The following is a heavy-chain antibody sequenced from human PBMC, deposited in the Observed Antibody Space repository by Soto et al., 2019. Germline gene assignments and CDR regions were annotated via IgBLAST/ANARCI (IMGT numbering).Heavy chain of an antibody. CDR1: GFTFSSYS. D-gene: IGHD3-22*01. V-gene: IGHV3-21*01. CDR2: ISSSSSYI. CDR3: ARDLHYYDSSGYYLDRGPYYYYGMDV. Sequence: GGSLRLSCAASGFTFSSYSMNWVRQAPGKGLEWVSSISSSSSYIYYADSVKGRFTISRDNAKNSLYLQMNSLRAEDMAVYYCARDLHYYDSSGYYLDRGPYYYYGMDVWGQGTTVTVYS. J-gene: IGHJ6*02.